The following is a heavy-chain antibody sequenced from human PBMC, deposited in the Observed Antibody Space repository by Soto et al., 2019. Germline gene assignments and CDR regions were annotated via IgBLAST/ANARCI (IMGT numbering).Heavy chain of an antibody. CDR2: IYHTGRT. J-gene: IGHJ4*02. CDR1: GGAIGGYY. Sequence: SETLSLPSSLSGGAIGGYYWSWIRQPPGKGLEWIGYIYHTGRTNYNHSLESRITISLDTSKNQFSLTLSAVTAADTALFYCAREFSNTTEAFDSWGQGALVTVSS. CDR3: AREFSNTTEAFDS. V-gene: IGHV4-59*01. D-gene: IGHD1-1*01.